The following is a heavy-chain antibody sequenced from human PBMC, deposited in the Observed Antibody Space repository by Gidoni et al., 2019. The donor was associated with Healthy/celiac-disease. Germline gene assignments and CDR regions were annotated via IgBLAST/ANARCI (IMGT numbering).Heavy chain of an antibody. V-gene: IGHV5-51*01. CDR2: IYPGDSDT. Sequence: EVQLVQSGAEVKKPGESLKISCKGSGYSFTSYWIGWVRQRPGKGLEWMGIIYPGDSDTRYSPSFQGQVTISADKSISTAYLQWGSLKASDTAMYYCARRGKGPITGTTSYFDYWGQGTLVTVSS. CDR3: ARRGKGPITGTTSYFDY. CDR1: GYSFTSYW. J-gene: IGHJ4*02. D-gene: IGHD1-7*01.